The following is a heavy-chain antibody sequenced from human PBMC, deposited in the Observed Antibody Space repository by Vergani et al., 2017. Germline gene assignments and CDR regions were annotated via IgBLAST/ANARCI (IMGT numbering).Heavy chain of an antibody. CDR1: GYTFTDYY. CDR3: ATDYTYYDILTGYVNWFDP. V-gene: IGHV1-69-2*01. Sequence: EVQLVQSGAEVKKPGATVKISCKVSGYTFTDYYMHWVQQAPGKGLEWMGLVDPEDGETIYAEKFQGRVTITADTSTDTAYMELSSLRSEDTAVYYCATDYTYYDILTGYVNWFDPWGQGTLVTVSS. CDR2: VDPEDGET. D-gene: IGHD3-9*01. J-gene: IGHJ5*02.